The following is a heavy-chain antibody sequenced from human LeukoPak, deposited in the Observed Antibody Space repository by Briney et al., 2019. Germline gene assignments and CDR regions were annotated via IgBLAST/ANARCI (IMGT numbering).Heavy chain of an antibody. V-gene: IGHV1-69*05. CDR2: IIPIFGTA. CDR1: GGTFSSYA. CDR3: ARDRGYCTNGVCYTDYYYYMDV. D-gene: IGHD2-8*01. J-gene: IGHJ6*03. Sequence: ASVKVSCKASGGTFSSYAISWVRQAPGQGLGWMGGIIPIFGTADYAQKFQGRVTITTDESTSTAYMELSSLRSEDTAVYYCARDRGYCTNGVCYTDYYYYMDVWGKGTTVTVSS.